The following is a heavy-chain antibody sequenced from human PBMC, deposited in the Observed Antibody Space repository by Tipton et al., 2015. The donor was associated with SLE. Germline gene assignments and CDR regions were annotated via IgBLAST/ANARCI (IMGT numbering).Heavy chain of an antibody. D-gene: IGHD4-17*01. J-gene: IGHJ4*02. Sequence: TLSLTCTVSGGSISSSSYYWGWIRQPPGKGLEWIGSIYYSGSTYYNPSLKSRVTISVDTSKNQFSLKLSSVTAADTAVYYCAKDFLFTVRGPFDYWGQGTLVTVSS. CDR1: GGSISSSSYY. CDR2: IYYSGST. CDR3: AKDFLFTVRGPFDY. V-gene: IGHV4-39*07.